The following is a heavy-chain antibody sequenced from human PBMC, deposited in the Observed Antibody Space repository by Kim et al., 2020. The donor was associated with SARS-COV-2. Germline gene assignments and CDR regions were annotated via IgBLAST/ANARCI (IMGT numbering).Heavy chain of an antibody. CDR1: GGSFSGYY. CDR2: INHSGST. D-gene: IGHD3-10*01. V-gene: IGHV4-34*01. CDR3: ARVYGSGSGPFVDY. Sequence: SETLSLTCAVYGGSFSGYYWSWIRQPPGKGLEWIGEINHSGSTNYNPSLKSRVTISVDTSKNQFSLKLSSVTAADTAVYYCARVYGSGSGPFVDYWGQGTLVTVSS. J-gene: IGHJ4*02.